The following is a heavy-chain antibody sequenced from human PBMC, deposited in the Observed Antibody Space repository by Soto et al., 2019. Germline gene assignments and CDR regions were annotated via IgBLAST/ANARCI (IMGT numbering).Heavy chain of an antibody. V-gene: IGHV3-48*02. D-gene: IGHD2-8*01. Sequence: EVQLVESGGGLVQPGGSLRLSCAASGFTFSSYSMNWVRQAPGKGLEWVSYISSSSSTIYYADSVKGRFTISRDNAKNSLYLQMNSLRDEDTAVYYCATLGEYGYCTNGVCSMWGQGTLVTVSS. CDR2: ISSSSSTI. J-gene: IGHJ4*02. CDR3: ATLGEYGYCTNGVCSM. CDR1: GFTFSSYS.